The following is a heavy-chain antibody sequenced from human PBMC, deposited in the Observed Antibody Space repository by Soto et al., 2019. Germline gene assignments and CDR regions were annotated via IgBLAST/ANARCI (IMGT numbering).Heavy chain of an antibody. CDR1: GGATTSDNY. CDR2: IYYSGST. V-gene: IGHV4-39*01. D-gene: IGHD3-16*01. Sequence: SETLSLTCTVSGGATTSDNYWTCIRQPPGKRLEGLGLIYYSGSTDYNPSLKSRLAISVYTSKNQFSLNLSSVTAADTAVYYCARHAAYDSVWGNYEGNDYWGQGTLVTVSS. J-gene: IGHJ4*02. CDR3: ARHAAYDSVWGNYEGNDY.